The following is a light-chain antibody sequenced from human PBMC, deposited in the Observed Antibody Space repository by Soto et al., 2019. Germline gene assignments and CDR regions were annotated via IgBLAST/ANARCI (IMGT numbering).Light chain of an antibody. CDR1: QSISGW. Sequence: DIQLTQSPSTLSASVGDRVTITCRASQSISGWLAWYQQKPGKAPKLLIYKASSLQSGVPSRFSGSGSGTEFTLTITSLQPDDFATYYCHQYYSYSFTFGLGALLEVK. J-gene: IGKJ5*01. CDR2: KAS. CDR3: HQYYSYSFT. V-gene: IGKV1-5*03.